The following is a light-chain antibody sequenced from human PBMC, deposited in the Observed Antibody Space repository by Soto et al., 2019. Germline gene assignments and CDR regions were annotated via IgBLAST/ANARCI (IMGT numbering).Light chain of an antibody. CDR1: QSISAW. Sequence: DIQMTQSPSTLSASVGDRVTITCRASQSISAWLAWYQQKPGKAPNLLIYKASSLESGVPSRFSGSGSGTEFTLTISSLQPDDFAAYYCQQYSTYPLTFGGGTTVEIK. V-gene: IGKV1-5*03. CDR2: KAS. CDR3: QQYSTYPLT. J-gene: IGKJ4*01.